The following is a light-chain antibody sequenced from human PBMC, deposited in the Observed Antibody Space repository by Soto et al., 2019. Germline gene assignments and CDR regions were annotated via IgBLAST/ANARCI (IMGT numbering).Light chain of an antibody. CDR2: DDN. CDR3: GSWDSSLSAYV. J-gene: IGLJ1*01. CDR1: SSNIGGNS. Sequence: HSVLTQPPSVSGAPGQKVTISCSGSSSNIGGNSVSWYQQPPGTAPKLLIYDDNKRPSGIPDRFSGSKSGTSATLGITGFQTGDEADYYCGSWDSSLSAYVFGTGTKVTVL. V-gene: IGLV1-51*01.